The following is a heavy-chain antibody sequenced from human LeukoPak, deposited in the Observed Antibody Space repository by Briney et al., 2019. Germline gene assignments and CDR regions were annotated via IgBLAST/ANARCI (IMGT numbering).Heavy chain of an antibody. Sequence: GGSLRLSCAASGFTFSSYGMHWVRQAPGKGLEWVAVISYDGSNKYYADSVKGRFTISRDSSKNTLYLQMNSLRAEDTAVYYCAKDLPAFDYWGQGTLVTVSS. J-gene: IGHJ4*02. D-gene: IGHD6-25*01. CDR1: GFTFSSYG. V-gene: IGHV3-30*18. CDR3: AKDLPAFDY. CDR2: ISYDGSNK.